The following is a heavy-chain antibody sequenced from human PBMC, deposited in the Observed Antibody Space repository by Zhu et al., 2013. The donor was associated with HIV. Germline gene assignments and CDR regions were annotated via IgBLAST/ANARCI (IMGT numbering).Heavy chain of an antibody. V-gene: IGHV4-61*01. J-gene: IGHJ4*03. CDR2: IYYSGST. Sequence: QVQLQESGPGLVKPSETLSLTCTVSGGSVSSGSYYWSWIRQPPGKGLEWIGYIYYSGSTNYNPSLKSRVTISVDTSKNQFSLKLSSVTAADTAVYYCARGPGYSYGYRDYWGPG. CDR1: GGSVSSGSYY. CDR3: ARGPGYSYGYRDY. D-gene: IGHD5-18*01.